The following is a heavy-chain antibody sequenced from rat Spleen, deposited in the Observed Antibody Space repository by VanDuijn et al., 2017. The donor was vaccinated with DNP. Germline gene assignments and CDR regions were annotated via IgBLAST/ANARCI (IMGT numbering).Heavy chain of an antibody. V-gene: IGHV2S12*01. Sequence: QVQLKESGPGLVQPSQTLSLTCTVSGFSLTSYGVSWVRQPPGKGLEWIAAISTGGNTYYHSPLKSRLSISRDTSKSQVFLKMNSLQTEDTAIYFCSRGGGAMDAWGQGASVTVSS. D-gene: IGHD1-11*01. CDR2: ISTGGNT. CDR3: SRGGGAMDA. CDR1: GFSLTSYG. J-gene: IGHJ4*01.